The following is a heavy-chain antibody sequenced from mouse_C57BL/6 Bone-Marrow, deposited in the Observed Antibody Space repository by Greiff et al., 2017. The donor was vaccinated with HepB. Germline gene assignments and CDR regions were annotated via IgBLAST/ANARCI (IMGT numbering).Heavy chain of an antibody. D-gene: IGHD4-1*01. Sequence: VQLQRSGAELVRPGSSVKLSCKASGYTFTSYWMHWVKQRPIQGLEWIGNIDPSDSETHYNQKFKDKATLTVDKSSSTSYMQLSSLTSEDSAVYYCARKELGFDYWGQGTTLTVSS. CDR2: IDPSDSET. CDR3: ARKELGFDY. CDR1: GYTFTSYW. V-gene: IGHV1-52*01. J-gene: IGHJ2*01.